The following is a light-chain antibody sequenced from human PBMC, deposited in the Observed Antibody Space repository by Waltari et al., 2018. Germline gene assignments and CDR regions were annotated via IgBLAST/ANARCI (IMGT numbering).Light chain of an antibody. CDR2: GPG. V-gene: IGLV3-19*01. J-gene: IGLJ2*01. Sequence: SSDLTQDHSVSVALGQTVRIKCQGDTLRRYYASWYQQRPGQAPVLVLYGPGNRPSGIPDRFSGSTSGNTASLTITGAQAEDEADYYCHSRETFSTRLFGGGTRLTV. CDR1: TLRRYY. CDR3: HSRETFSTRL.